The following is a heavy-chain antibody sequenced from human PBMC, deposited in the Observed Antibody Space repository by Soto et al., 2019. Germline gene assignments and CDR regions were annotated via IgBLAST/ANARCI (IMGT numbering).Heavy chain of an antibody. J-gene: IGHJ2*01. CDR3: AREGDIVVGGGYFNL. CDR1: GFTFSSYS. Sequence: GGSLRLSCAASGFTFSSYSMNWDRQAPGKGLEWVSSISSSSSYIYYADSVKGRFTISRDNARNSLYLQMNSLRAEDTAVYYCAREGDIVVGGGYFNLWGRGTLVTVSS. CDR2: ISSSSSYI. D-gene: IGHD2-2*01. V-gene: IGHV3-21*01.